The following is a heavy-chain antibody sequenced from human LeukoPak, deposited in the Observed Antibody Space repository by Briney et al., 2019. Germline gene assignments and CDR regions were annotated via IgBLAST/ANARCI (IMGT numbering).Heavy chain of an antibody. Sequence: PGGSLRLSCAASGFTFSSYALSWVRQAPGKGLEWVSAISGSGGSTYYADSVKGRFTISRDNSKNTLYLQMNSVRAEDTAVYYCALLGANVDFDYWGQGTLVTVSS. CDR1: GFTFSSYA. J-gene: IGHJ4*02. D-gene: IGHD1-26*01. V-gene: IGHV3-23*01. CDR3: ALLGANVDFDY. CDR2: ISGSGGST.